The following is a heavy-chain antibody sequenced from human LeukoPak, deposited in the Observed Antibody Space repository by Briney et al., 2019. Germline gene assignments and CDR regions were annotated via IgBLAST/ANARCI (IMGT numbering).Heavy chain of an antibody. CDR3: ARDRQRSSGRYYVGDAFDM. CDR1: GFTFNCYS. Sequence: GGSLRLSCAASGFTFNCYSMNWVRQAPGKGLEWVSSISTSSSYIYYADSVKGRFTISRDNAKNSLYLQMNSLRAEDTAVYYCARDRQRSSGRYYVGDAFDMWGQGTMVTVSS. J-gene: IGHJ3*02. V-gene: IGHV3-21*01. CDR2: ISTSSSYI. D-gene: IGHD3-10*01.